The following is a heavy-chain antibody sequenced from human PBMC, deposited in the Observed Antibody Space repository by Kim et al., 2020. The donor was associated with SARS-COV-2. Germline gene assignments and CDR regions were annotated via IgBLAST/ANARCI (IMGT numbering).Heavy chain of an antibody. D-gene: IGHD2-2*02. V-gene: IGHV3-23*01. CDR3: AKDKCSSTSCDTYDY. J-gene: IGHJ4*02. Sequence: DSVKGRFTISRDNSKNTLYLQMNSLRAEDTAVYYCAKDKCSSTSCDTYDYWGQGTLVTVSS.